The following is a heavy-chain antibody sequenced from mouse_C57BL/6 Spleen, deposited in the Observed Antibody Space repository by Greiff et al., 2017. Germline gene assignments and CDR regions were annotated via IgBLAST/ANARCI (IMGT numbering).Heavy chain of an antibody. Sequence: EVQLQQSGPELVKPGASVKISCKASGYTFTDYYMNWVKQSHGKSLEWIGDINPNNGGTSYNQKFKGKATLTVDKSSSTAYMELRSLTSEDSAVYCCARGDYYVYCALDYWGQGTTVTVSS. CDR2: INPNNGGT. D-gene: IGHD1-1*01. V-gene: IGHV1-26*01. CDR1: GYTFTDYY. CDR3: ARGDYYVYCALDY. J-gene: IGHJ4*01.